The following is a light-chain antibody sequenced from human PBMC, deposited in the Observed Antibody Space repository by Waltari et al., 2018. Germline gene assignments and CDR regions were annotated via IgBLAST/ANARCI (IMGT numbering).Light chain of an antibody. J-gene: IGLJ2*01. CDR2: DVN. CDR1: SSAVGGYKY. Sequence: QSALTQPASVSGSPGQSITIPCTGTSSAVGGYKYVSWYQQHPGKAPKLMIYDVNNRPSEISNRFSGSKSGNTASLTISGLQAEDEADYYCSSYTSSGTLVLFGGGTKLTVL. V-gene: IGLV2-14*03. CDR3: SSYTSSGTLVL.